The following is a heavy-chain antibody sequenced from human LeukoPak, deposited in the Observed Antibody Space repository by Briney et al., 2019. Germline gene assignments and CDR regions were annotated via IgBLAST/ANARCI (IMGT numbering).Heavy chain of an antibody. CDR3: ARSEYYGSGNWFDP. Sequence: ASVRVSCKASGGTFSSYAISWVRQAPGEGLEWRGRIIPILGIANYAQKFQGRVTITADKSTSTAYMELSSLRSEDTAVYYCARSEYYGSGNWFDPWGQGTLVTVSS. CDR1: GGTFSSYA. V-gene: IGHV1-69*04. J-gene: IGHJ5*02. D-gene: IGHD3-10*01. CDR2: IIPILGIA.